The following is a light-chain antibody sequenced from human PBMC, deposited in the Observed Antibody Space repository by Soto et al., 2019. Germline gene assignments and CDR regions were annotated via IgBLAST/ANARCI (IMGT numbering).Light chain of an antibody. CDR3: CSYAGNSIKA. Sequence: QSALTQPRSVSGSPGQSVTISCTGTSRDVGGYDYVSWYQQHPGKAPKLMIYDVSKRPSGVPDRFSGSKSGNTASLTISGLQAEHEADHYCCSYAGNSIKAFGGGTKLTVL. CDR2: DVS. J-gene: IGLJ2*01. CDR1: SRDVGGYDY. V-gene: IGLV2-11*01.